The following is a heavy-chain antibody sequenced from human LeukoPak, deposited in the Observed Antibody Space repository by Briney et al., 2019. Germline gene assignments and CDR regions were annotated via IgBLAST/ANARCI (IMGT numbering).Heavy chain of an antibody. CDR1: GGSISSHY. CDR3: ARTSGGRVDP. CDR2: IYYSGST. Sequence: SETLSLTCTVSGGSISSHYWSWIRQPPGKGLEWIGYIYYSGSTNYNPSLKSRVTISVDTSKNQFSLKLSSVTAADTAVYYCARTSGGRVDPWGQGTLVTVSS. D-gene: IGHD1-26*01. J-gene: IGHJ5*02. V-gene: IGHV4-59*11.